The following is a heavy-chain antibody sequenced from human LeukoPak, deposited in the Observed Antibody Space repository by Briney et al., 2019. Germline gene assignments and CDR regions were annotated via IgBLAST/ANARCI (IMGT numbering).Heavy chain of an antibody. J-gene: IGHJ5*02. V-gene: IGHV3-48*01. CDR1: GFTFSSYS. CDR3: AGKTRKAYNWFDP. CDR2: ISSSSSTI. D-gene: IGHD1-7*01. Sequence: GGSLRLSCAASGFTFSSYSMNWVRQAPGKGLEWASYISSSSSTIYYADSVKGRFTISRDNAKNSLYLQMNSLRAEDTAVYYCAGKTRKAYNWFDPWGQGTLVTVSS.